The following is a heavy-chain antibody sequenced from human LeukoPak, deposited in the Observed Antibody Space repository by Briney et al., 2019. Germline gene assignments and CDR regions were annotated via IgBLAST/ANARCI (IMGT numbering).Heavy chain of an antibody. CDR2: IYYSGST. Sequence: SGTLSLTCTVSGGSISSSSYYWGWIRQRPGKGLEWIGSIYYSGSTYYNPSLKSRVTISVDTSKNQFSLKLSSVTAADTAVYYCARVRVNIWLRLVPYYFDYWGQGTLVTVSS. CDR3: ARVRVNIWLRLVPYYFDY. CDR1: GGSISSSSYY. V-gene: IGHV4-39*01. J-gene: IGHJ4*02. D-gene: IGHD5-12*01.